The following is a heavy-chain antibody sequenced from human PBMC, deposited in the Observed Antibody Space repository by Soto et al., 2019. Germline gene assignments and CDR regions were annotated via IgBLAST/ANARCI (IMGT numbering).Heavy chain of an antibody. J-gene: IGHJ4*02. Sequence: QVQLVESGGGLVKPGGSLRLSCAASGFTFSDYYMSWIRQAPGKGLEWISYISSSGSTIYYADSVKGRFTISRDNAKNSLEPEMKSLRAENTAVYYCAREDDFWSGKGVEYWGQGTLVTVSS. V-gene: IGHV3-11*01. CDR1: GFTFSDYY. D-gene: IGHD3-3*01. CDR3: AREDDFWSGKGVEY. CDR2: ISSSGSTI.